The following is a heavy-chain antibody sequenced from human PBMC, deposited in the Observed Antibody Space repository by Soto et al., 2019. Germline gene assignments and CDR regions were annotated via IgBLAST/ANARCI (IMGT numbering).Heavy chain of an antibody. D-gene: IGHD1-1*01. CDR1: GFTVSSNY. J-gene: IGHJ6*02. Sequence: GGSLRLSCAASGFTVSSNYMSWVRQAPGKGLEWVSVIYSGGSTYYADSVRGRFTISRDNSKNTLYLQMKSLRAEDTAVYYCARDPPGTRHGMDVWGQGTTVTVSS. V-gene: IGHV3-53*01. CDR2: IYSGGST. CDR3: ARDPPGTRHGMDV.